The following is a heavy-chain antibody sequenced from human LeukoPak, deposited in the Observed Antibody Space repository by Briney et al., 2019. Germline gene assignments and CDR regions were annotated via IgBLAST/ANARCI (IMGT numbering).Heavy chain of an antibody. CDR3: ARDRRSIGYCSGGSCYARYFQH. CDR2: INPNSGGT. D-gene: IGHD2-15*01. V-gene: IGHV1-2*02. Sequence: ASVKVSCKASGYTFTGYYMHWVRQAPGQGLEWMGWINPNSGGTNYAQKFQGRVTMTRDTPISTAYMELSRLRSDDTAVYYCARDRRSIGYCSGGSCYARYFQHWGQGTLVTVSS. J-gene: IGHJ1*01. CDR1: GYTFTGYY.